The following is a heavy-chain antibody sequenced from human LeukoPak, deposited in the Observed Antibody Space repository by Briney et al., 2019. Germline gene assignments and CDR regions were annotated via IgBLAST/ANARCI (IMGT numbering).Heavy chain of an antibody. D-gene: IGHD5-24*01. J-gene: IGHJ4*02. CDR1: GFTFSSYG. V-gene: IGHV3-9*01. CDR2: ISWNSGSI. CDR3: AKLGLRDGYNYFDY. Sequence: GGSLRLSCAASGFTFSSYGMHWVRQAPGKGLEWVSGISWNSGSIGYADSVKGRFTISRDNAKNSLYLQMNSLRAEDTALYYCAKLGLRDGYNYFDYWGQGTLVTVSS.